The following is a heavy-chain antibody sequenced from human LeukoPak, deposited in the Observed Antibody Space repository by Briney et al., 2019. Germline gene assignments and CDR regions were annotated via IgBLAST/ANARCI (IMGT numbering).Heavy chain of an antibody. Sequence: PSETLSLTCTVSGGSISNYYWSWIRQPPGKGLEWIGYVYYNGSTSYNPSLKSRVTISGDTSKNQFSLKLSSVTAADTAVYYCSRENGAFSPFGYWGQGILVTV. D-gene: IGHD2-8*01. CDR2: VYYNGST. V-gene: IGHV4-59*12. CDR3: SRENGAFSPFGY. J-gene: IGHJ4*02. CDR1: GGSISNYY.